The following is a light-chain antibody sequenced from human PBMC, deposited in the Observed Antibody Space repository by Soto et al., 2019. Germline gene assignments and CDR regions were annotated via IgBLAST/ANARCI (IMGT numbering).Light chain of an antibody. CDR2: GES. CDR3: QQGHNWPLT. CDR1: QSINSE. J-gene: IGKJ2*01. Sequence: EIVMTQSPATLSLSPGERAALSCRASQSINSELAWYQQKPGQPPRLLIYGESTRATRVPARFTGSESGSEFTLTISGLQSEDFAVYYCQQGHNWPLTFGQGTRLEI. V-gene: IGKV3-15*01.